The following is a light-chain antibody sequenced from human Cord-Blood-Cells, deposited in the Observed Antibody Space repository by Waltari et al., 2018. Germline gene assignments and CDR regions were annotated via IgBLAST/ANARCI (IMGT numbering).Light chain of an antibody. CDR3: QQYYSYPL. CDR1: QGISSY. V-gene: IGKV1-8*01. J-gene: IGKJ4*01. CDR2: AAS. Sequence: AIRITQSPSSLSASTGDRVTITCRASQGISSYLAWYQQKPVKAPKLLIYAASTLQSGVPSRFSGSGSGTDFTLTISCLQSEDFATYYCQQYYSYPLFGGGTKVEIK.